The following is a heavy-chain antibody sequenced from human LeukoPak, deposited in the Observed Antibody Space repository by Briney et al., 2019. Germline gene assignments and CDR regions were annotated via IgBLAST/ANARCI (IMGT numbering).Heavy chain of an antibody. J-gene: IGHJ5*02. CDR2: IIPIFGTA. CDR3: ARALRESIAARPYWFDP. V-gene: IGHV1-69*05. Sequence: SVKVSCKASGGTFSSYAISWVRQPPGHGLEWMGGIIPIFGTANYAQKFQGRVTITTDESTSTAYMELSSLRSEDTAVYYCARALRESIAARPYWFDPWRQGNLVTVSS. D-gene: IGHD6-6*01. CDR1: GGTFSSYA.